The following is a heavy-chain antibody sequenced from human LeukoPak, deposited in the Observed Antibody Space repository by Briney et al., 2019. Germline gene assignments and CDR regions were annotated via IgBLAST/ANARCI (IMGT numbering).Heavy chain of an antibody. CDR1: GFTLSSYG. J-gene: IGHJ6*01. Sequence: PGRSLRLSCAASGFTLSSYGMHWVRQAPGKELEWVAVIWYDGSNKYYADSVKGRFTISRDNSKNTLYLAMNSLRAEDTAIYYCAKMKGHPIPKYYMDVWGQGTTVTVSS. CDR2: IWYDGSNK. D-gene: IGHD1-26*01. CDR3: AKMKGHPIPKYYMDV. V-gene: IGHV3-33*06.